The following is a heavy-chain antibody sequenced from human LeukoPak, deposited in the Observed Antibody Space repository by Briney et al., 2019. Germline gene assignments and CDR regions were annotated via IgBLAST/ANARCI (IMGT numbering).Heavy chain of an antibody. CDR2: IIPIFGTA. CDR3: ARGKNWNDLTFDY. Sequence: SVKVSCKASGGTFSSYAISWVRQAPGQGLEWMGGIIPIFGTANYAQKYQGRVTITADKSTSTGYMELSSLRSEDTAVYYCARGKNWNDLTFDYWGQGTLVTVSS. D-gene: IGHD1-1*01. CDR1: GGTFSSYA. V-gene: IGHV1-69*06. J-gene: IGHJ4*02.